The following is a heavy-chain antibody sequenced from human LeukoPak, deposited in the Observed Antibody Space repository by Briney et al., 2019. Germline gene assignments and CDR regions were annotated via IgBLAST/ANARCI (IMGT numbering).Heavy chain of an antibody. CDR1: GFTFSTYW. CDR3: AGAGRDWRVDY. V-gene: IGHV3-74*01. CDR2: INGDASYT. J-gene: IGHJ4*02. Sequence: GGSLRLSCAASGFTFSTYWMHWFRQVPGEGLVWVSLINGDASYTNYADSVKGRFTISRDNTKNALYLQMNSLRAEDTAVYDCAGAGRDWRVDYLGQGTVVTVSS. D-gene: IGHD3-9*01.